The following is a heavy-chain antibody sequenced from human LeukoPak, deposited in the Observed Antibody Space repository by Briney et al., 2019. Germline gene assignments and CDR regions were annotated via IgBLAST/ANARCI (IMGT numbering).Heavy chain of an antibody. D-gene: IGHD6-19*01. CDR2: INPNSGVT. Sequence: GASVKVSCKASGYTFTGYYMHWVRQAPGQGLEWMGLINPNSGVTNYAQKFQGRVTMTRDTSISTAYMELSRLRSDDTAVYYCAREAGSGWTYYFDYWGQGTLVTVSS. CDR1: GYTFTGYY. J-gene: IGHJ4*02. CDR3: AREAGSGWTYYFDY. V-gene: IGHV1-2*06.